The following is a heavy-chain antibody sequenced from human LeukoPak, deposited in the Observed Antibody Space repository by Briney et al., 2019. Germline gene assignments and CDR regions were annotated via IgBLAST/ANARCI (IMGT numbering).Heavy chain of an antibody. J-gene: IGHJ3*02. Sequence: PGGSLRLSCAASGFTFSSYSMNWVRQAPGKGLEWVSSISSSSSYIYYADSVKGRFTISRDNAKNSLYLQMNSLRAEDTAVYYCARAGYCSGGSRYSDVFDMWGQGTMVTVSS. CDR2: ISSSSSYI. V-gene: IGHV3-21*01. CDR3: ARAGYCSGGSRYSDVFDM. CDR1: GFTFSSYS. D-gene: IGHD2-15*01.